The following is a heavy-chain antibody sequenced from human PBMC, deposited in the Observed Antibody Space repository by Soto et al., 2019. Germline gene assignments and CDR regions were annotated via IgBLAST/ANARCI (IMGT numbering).Heavy chain of an antibody. Sequence: EVQLVESGGGLVQPGRSLRLSCAASGFTVRDSAMHWVRQVKGGGLEWVAGIYGSGAVGYVGAVRGRFTISRDVAKNSLPLQMNSLTIEDTALYYCVGEILSGGADVWGQGTTVTVSS. CDR2: IYGSGAV. CDR3: VGEILSGGADV. V-gene: IGHV3-9*01. CDR1: GFTVRDSA. J-gene: IGHJ6*02. D-gene: IGHD3-10*01.